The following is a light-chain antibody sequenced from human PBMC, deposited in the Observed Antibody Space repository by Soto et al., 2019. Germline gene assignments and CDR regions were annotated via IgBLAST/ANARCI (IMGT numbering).Light chain of an antibody. CDR1: SSDVGGYNY. V-gene: IGLV2-8*01. J-gene: IGLJ2*01. Sequence: QSVLTQPPSASGSPGQSVTISCTGTSSDVGGYNYVSWYQQHPGKAPKLMISEVSKRPSGVPDRFSGSKSGNTASLTVSGLQAEDEADYYCSSYAGSNIVVFGGGTKVTVL. CDR2: EVS. CDR3: SSYAGSNIVV.